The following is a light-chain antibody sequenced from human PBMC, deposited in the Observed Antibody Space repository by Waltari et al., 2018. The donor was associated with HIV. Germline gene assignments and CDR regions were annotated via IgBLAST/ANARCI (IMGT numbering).Light chain of an antibody. CDR2: DVH. Sequence: SALIQPASVSGSPGQSITISCSGSSLDIGLATYVSWYQQFSGEAPKLIIYDVHKRPSGVSDRFSGSKSGNTASLTISGLQTDDEAGYFCSSFSSGPSLYIFG. V-gene: IGLV2-14*03. J-gene: IGLJ1*01. CDR3: SSFSSGPSLYI. CDR1: SLDIGLATY.